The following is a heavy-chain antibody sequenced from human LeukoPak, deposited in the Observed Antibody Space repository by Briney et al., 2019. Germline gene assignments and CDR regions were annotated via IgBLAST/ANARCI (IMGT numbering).Heavy chain of an antibody. V-gene: IGHV3-23*01. Sequence: GGSLRLSCAASGFTFSSYGMSWVRQAPGKGLEWVSAISGSGGSTYYADSVKGRFTISRDNAKNSLYLQMNSLRAEDTAVYYCARRGRGLDYWGQGTLVTVSS. J-gene: IGHJ4*02. CDR1: GFTFSSYG. CDR3: ARRGRGLDY. CDR2: ISGSGGST. D-gene: IGHD1-26*01.